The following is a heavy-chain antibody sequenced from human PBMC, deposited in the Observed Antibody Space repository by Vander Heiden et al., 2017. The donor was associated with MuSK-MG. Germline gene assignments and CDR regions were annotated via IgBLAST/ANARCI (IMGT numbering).Heavy chain of an antibody. J-gene: IGHJ4*02. Sequence: EVPLVESGGCLIQPGGSLRLSCAASAFTVTGGNCVGWGRRAPGKGLEGVSRMYAGNNEHYAKAGKARCTISRDKSDKPLYLQMTNRRAEVTVRYFCAVAWAGDLLFICWGKGTLVTVSS. CDR1: AFTVTGGNC. CDR3: AVAWAGDLLFIC. CDR2: MYAGNNE. D-gene: IGHD1-26*01. V-gene: IGHV3-53*01.